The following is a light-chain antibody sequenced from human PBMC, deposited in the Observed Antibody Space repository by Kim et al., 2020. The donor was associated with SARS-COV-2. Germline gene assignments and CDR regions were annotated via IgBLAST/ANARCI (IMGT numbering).Light chain of an antibody. CDR1: SSNIGNNY. Sequence: QSVLTQPPSVSAAPGQKVTISCSGSSSNIGNNYVSWYQQLPGTAPKLLIYDNNKRPSGIPDRYSGSKSGTSATLGITGLQTEDEADYYCGTWDSSLSAYVFGTGTKLTVL. J-gene: IGLJ1*01. V-gene: IGLV1-51*01. CDR3: GTWDSSLSAYV. CDR2: DNN.